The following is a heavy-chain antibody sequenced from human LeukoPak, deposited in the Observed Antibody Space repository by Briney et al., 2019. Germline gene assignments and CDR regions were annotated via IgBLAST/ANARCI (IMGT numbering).Heavy chain of an antibody. CDR2: ISAYNGNT. D-gene: IGHD3-22*01. Sequence: ASVKVSFKASGYTFTSYGISWVRQAPGQGLEWMGWISAYNGNTNYAQKLQGRVTKTTDTSTSTAYMELRSLRSDDTAVYYCARGFKGGYYDSSGYYYAPYYYYYYGMDVWGQGTTVTVSS. J-gene: IGHJ6*02. V-gene: IGHV1-18*01. CDR3: ARGFKGGYYDSSGYYYAPYYYYYYGMDV. CDR1: GYTFTSYG.